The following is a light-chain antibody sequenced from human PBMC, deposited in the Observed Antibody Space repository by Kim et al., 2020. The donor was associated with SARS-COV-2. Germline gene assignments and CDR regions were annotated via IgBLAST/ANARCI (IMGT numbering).Light chain of an antibody. J-gene: IGKJ3*01. CDR2: GAS. CDR1: PKINGDF. Sequence: PAERATPSCRVMPKINGDFLAWYQQRPGQPPRLLISGASRRATGTPDRFSGSGSGTDFTLTINRLEPEDFAVYYCQEYDTSLGTFGPGTKVDIK. CDR3: QEYDTSLGT. V-gene: IGKV3-20*01.